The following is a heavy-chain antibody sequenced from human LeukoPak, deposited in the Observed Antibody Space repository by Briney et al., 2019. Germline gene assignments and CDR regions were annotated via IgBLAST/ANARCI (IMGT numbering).Heavy chain of an antibody. CDR2: IYYSGST. CDR1: GGSISSSNHY. J-gene: IGHJ4*02. D-gene: IGHD5-24*01. Sequence: SETLSLTCTVSGGSISSSNHYWAWIRQPPGKGLEWIGNIYYSGSTYYNPSLRSRLTMSVDTSKNQFSLRLTSVTAADTAVYYCARLGDAYNLLLDYWGQGTLVTVSS. CDR3: ARLGDAYNLLLDY. V-gene: IGHV4-39*01.